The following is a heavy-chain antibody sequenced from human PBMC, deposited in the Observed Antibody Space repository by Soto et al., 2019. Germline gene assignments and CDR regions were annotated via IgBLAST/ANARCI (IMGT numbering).Heavy chain of an antibody. CDR2: ITYDGSFQ. Sequence: GGSLRLSCQASGFNFDNYGMHWVRQAPGKGLEWVAVITYDGSFQYYADSVRGRFTISRDNSKNTLFLHLNTLKPEDTAVYHCAKDRVGGTFYTPLGFWGQGTLVTVSS. J-gene: IGHJ4*02. D-gene: IGHD1-7*01. CDR3: AKDRVGGTFYTPLGF. CDR1: GFNFDNYG. V-gene: IGHV3-30*18.